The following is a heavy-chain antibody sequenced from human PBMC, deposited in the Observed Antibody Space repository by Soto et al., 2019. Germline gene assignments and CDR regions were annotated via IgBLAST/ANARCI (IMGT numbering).Heavy chain of an antibody. J-gene: IGHJ4*02. CDR2: INPSVGST. Sequence: ASVKVSCKSSTYTYNTHYIHWVRQAPGQGLEWVGVINPSVGSTNYAQKFQGRVTMTRDTSTTTFYMEVTSLTSEDTAVYYCVGGSASGVDHWGQGTLVTVSA. CDR1: TYTYNTHY. V-gene: IGHV1-46*02. CDR3: VGGSASGVDH. D-gene: IGHD6-6*01.